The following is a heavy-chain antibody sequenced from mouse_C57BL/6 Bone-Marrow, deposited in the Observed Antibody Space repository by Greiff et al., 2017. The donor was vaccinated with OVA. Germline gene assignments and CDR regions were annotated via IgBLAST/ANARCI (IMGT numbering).Heavy chain of an antibody. CDR2: IRLKSDNYAT. CDR3: TRPQGYDPPWFAY. CDR1: GFTFSNYW. V-gene: IGHV6-3*01. J-gene: IGHJ3*01. D-gene: IGHD2-2*01. Sequence: EVKLVESGGGLVQPGGSMKLSCVASGFTFSNYWMNWVRQSPEKGLEWVAQIRLKSDNYATHYAESVKGRFTISRDDSKSSVYLQMNNLRAEDTGIYYCTRPQGYDPPWFAYWGQGTLVTVSA.